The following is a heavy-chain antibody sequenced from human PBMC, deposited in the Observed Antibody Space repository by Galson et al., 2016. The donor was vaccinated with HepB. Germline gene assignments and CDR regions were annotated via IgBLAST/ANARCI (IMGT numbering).Heavy chain of an antibody. CDR3: ARNLYSGADYSVDY. J-gene: IGHJ4*02. D-gene: IGHD4-11*01. CDR1: GFTFNKYY. V-gene: IGHV3-21*01. CDR2: ISVSSSYI. Sequence: SLRLSCAASGFTFNKYYMNWVRQAPGKALQWVSSISVSSSYIYHADSVKGRFTISRDNAKNSLYLQMDSLRAEDTALYYCARNLYSGADYSVDYWGQGTLVTVSS.